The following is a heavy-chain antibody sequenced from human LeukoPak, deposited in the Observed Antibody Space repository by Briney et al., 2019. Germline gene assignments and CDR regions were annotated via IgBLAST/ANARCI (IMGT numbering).Heavy chain of an antibody. V-gene: IGHV3-30-3*01. CDR2: ISYDGSIK. J-gene: IGHJ4*02. Sequence: GGSLRLSCVASGFTFRSYAMHWVRQAPGKGLEWVSYISYDGSIKYYADSVKGRFIISRDNSKNTVYVQMNSLRAEDTAIYYCARDFSERYSLDYWGQGTLVTVSS. CDR3: ARDFSERYSLDY. CDR1: GFTFRSYA. D-gene: IGHD2-15*01.